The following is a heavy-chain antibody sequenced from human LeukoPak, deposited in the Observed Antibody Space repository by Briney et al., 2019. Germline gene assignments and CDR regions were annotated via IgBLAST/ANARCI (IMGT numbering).Heavy chain of an antibody. CDR3: ARDRPDYGTDY. Sequence: SEALSLTCTVSGGSINSGNYYWSWMRQPAGKGLEWIGRIYTSGNTNYNPSLKSRVTLSVDTSKNQFSLKLSSVTAADTAVYYCARDRPDYGTDYWGQGTLVTVSS. CDR2: IYTSGNT. V-gene: IGHV4-61*02. J-gene: IGHJ4*02. CDR1: GGSINSGNYY. D-gene: IGHD4-17*01.